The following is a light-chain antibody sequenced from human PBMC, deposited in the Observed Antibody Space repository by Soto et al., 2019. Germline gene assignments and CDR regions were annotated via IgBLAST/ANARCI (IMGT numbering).Light chain of an antibody. CDR1: TSNIGNNY. CDR3: GAWDTTLSGVL. V-gene: IGLV1-51*01. J-gene: IGLJ2*01. CDR2: DTN. Sequence: QSVLTQPPSVSAAPGQQVTISCSGGTSNIGNNYVSWYQQFPGTAPRLLIYDTNNRPSGIPDRFSGSKSGTSATLGITGLQTGDEAVYYCGAWDTTLSGVLFGGGTKLTFL.